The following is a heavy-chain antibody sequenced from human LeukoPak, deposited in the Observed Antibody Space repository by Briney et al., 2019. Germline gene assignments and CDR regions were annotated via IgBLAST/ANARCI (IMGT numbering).Heavy chain of an antibody. CDR1: GSFINDYS. Sequence: SETLSLTCAVSGSFINDYSWSWVRQPAGRGLEWIGRFYTGYSTEYNPSLMSRVTIFVDRSKSQISLNLRSVTAADTAVYYCARSPNYYYYFYMDVWGQGTTVTVSS. CDR3: ARSPNYYYYFYMDV. J-gene: IGHJ6*03. CDR2: FYTGYST. V-gene: IGHV4-4*07.